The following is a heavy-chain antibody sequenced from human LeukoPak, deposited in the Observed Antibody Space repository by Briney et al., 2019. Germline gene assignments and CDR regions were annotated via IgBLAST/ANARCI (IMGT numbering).Heavy chain of an antibody. Sequence: GGSLRLSCAASGCTFSSYWMNWVRQAPGKGLEGVANIKQDGSEKYYVDPVKGRFTISRDNAKNSLYLQMNSLRAEDTAVYYCARTCSSSWDVRPLYHWGQGALVTVSS. D-gene: IGHD6-13*01. J-gene: IGHJ5*02. V-gene: IGHV3-7*01. CDR2: IKQDGSEK. CDR1: GCTFSSYW. CDR3: ARTCSSSWDVRPLYH.